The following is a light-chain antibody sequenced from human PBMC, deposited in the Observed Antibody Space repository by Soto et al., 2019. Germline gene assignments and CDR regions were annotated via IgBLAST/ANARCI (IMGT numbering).Light chain of an antibody. CDR2: AAS. CDR3: QQYYSYLST. J-gene: IGKJ3*01. Sequence: AIRMTQSPSSLSASTGDRVTITCRASQGISSYLAWYQQKPGKAPKLLIYAASTLQSGVPSRFSGSGSGTDFTLTIGCLQSEDFATYYCQQYYSYLSTFGPGTKVDIK. CDR1: QGISSY. V-gene: IGKV1-8*01.